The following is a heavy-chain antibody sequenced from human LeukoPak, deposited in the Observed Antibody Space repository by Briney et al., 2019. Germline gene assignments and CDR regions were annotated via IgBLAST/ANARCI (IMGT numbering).Heavy chain of an antibody. CDR2: ISGSGGST. CDR3: AKDGDYYDILTGPPYYFDY. D-gene: IGHD3-9*01. J-gene: IGHJ4*02. Sequence: SGGSLRLSCAASGFTFSSYAMSWVRQAPGKGLEWVSAISGSGGSTYYADSVKGRFTISRDNSKNTLYLQMNSLRAEDTAVYYCAKDGDYYDILTGPPYYFDYWGQGTLVTVSS. CDR1: GFTFSSYA. V-gene: IGHV3-23*01.